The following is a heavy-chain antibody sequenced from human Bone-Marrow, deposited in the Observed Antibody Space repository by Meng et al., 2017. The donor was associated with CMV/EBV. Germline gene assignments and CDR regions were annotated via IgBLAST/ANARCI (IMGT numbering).Heavy chain of an antibody. J-gene: IGHJ4*02. CDR3: ARGLGPGGCYFDY. D-gene: IGHD3-16*01. CDR2: TRNKANSYTT. CDR1: GFTFSDHY. Sequence: GESLKISCVASGFTFSDHYMDWVRQAPGKGLEWVGRTRNKANSYTTEYAASVKDRFPISRDDSKNSLYLQINSLKTEETAVYYCARGLGPGGCYFDYWGQGTLVTVSS. V-gene: IGHV3-72*01.